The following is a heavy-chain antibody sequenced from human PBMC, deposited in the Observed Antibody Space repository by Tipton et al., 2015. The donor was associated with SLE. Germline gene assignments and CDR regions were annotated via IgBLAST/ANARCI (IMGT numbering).Heavy chain of an antibody. CDR1: GGSFSGYY. D-gene: IGHD6-13*01. Sequence: TLSLTCAVYGGSFSGYYWSWIRQPPGKGLEWIGEINHSGSTNYNPSLKSRVTISVDAFKNQFSLKLSSVTAADTAVYYCAGRSWYLFDYWGQGTLVTVSS. CDR2: INHSGST. J-gene: IGHJ4*02. V-gene: IGHV4-34*01. CDR3: AGRSWYLFDY.